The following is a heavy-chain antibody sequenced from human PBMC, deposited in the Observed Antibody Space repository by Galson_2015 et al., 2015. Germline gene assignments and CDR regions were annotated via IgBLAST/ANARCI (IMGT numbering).Heavy chain of an antibody. CDR3: AKRGITMVRGVMDGDY. CDR2: ISGSGGST. Sequence: SLRLSCAASGFTFSSYAMSWVRQAPGKGLEWVSAISGSGGSTYYADSVKGRFTISRDNSKNTLYLQMNSLRAEDTAVYYCAKRGITMVRGVMDGDYWGQGTLVTVSS. V-gene: IGHV3-23*01. D-gene: IGHD3-10*01. CDR1: GFTFSSYA. J-gene: IGHJ4*02.